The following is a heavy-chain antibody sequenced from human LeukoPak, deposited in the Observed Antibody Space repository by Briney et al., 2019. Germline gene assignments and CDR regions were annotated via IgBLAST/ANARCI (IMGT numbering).Heavy chain of an antibody. CDR3: AKEVGTIPTNLLDD. CDR2: ISDSGGVT. V-gene: IGHV3-23*01. J-gene: IGHJ4*02. D-gene: IGHD1-26*01. Sequence: GGSLRLSCAASGFTFSSYAMSWVRQAPGEGLEWVSVISDSGGVTYYADSVKGRFTISRDNSKNTLYLHMNSLRAEDTAVYYCAKEVGTIPTNLLDDWGQGTLVTVSS. CDR1: GFTFSSYA.